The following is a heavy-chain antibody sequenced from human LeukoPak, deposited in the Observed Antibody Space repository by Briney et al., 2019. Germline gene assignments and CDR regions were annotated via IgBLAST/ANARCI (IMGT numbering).Heavy chain of an antibody. D-gene: IGHD6-13*01. V-gene: IGHV4-4*07. CDR1: VCSSSSYD. J-gene: IGHJ4*02. CDR3: AREWAAAGI. Sequence: SETLSLTCTVSVCSSSSYDWSWIRQPVGKTLEWIGRIYTSGSTNYNPSLKSRVTMSVDTSKNQFSLKLSSVTAADTAVYYCAREWAAAGIWGQGTLVTVSS. CDR2: IYTSGST.